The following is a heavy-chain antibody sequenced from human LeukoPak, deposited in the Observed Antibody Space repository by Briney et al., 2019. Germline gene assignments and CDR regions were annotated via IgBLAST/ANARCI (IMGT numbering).Heavy chain of an antibody. J-gene: IGHJ4*02. D-gene: IGHD2-2*01. CDR3: ARHSPWTWPQEGYQLLWNFDY. CDR1: GGSFSGYY. V-gene: IGHV4-34*01. CDR2: INHSGST. Sequence: SETLSLTYAVYGGSFSGYYWSWIRQPPGKGLEWIGEINHSGSTNYNPSLKSRVTISVDTSRNQFSLKLSSVTAADTAVYYCARHSPWTWPQEGYQLLWNFDYWGQGTLVTVSS.